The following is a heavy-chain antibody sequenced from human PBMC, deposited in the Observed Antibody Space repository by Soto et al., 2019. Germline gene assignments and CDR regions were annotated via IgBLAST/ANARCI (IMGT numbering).Heavy chain of an antibody. V-gene: IGHV1-69*13. CDR3: AGYYYDSSGYYSGDAFDI. CDR1: GGTFSSYA. CDR2: IIPIFGTA. D-gene: IGHD3-22*01. J-gene: IGHJ3*02. Sequence: SVKVSCKASGGTFSSYAISWVRQAPGQGLEWMGGIIPIFGTANYAQKFQGRVTITADESTSTAYMELSSLRSEDTAVYYCAGYYYDSSGYYSGDAFDIWGQGTMVTVSS.